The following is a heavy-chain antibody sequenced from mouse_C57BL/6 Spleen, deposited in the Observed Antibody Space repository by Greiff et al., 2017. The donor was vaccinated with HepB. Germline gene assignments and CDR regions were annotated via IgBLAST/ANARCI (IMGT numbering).Heavy chain of an antibody. CDR3: ARTLYSNLYYAMDY. D-gene: IGHD2-5*01. Sequence: EVKLMESGGGLVKPGGSLKLSCAASGFTFSDYGMHWVRQAPEKGLEWVAYISSGSSTIYYADTVKGRFTISRDNAKNTLFLQMTSLRSEDTAMYYCARTLYSNLYYAMDYWGQGTSVTVSS. CDR1: GFTFSDYG. V-gene: IGHV5-17*01. CDR2: ISSGSSTI. J-gene: IGHJ4*01.